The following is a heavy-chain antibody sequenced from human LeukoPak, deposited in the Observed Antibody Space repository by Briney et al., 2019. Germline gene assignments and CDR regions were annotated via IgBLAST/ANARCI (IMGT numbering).Heavy chain of an antibody. V-gene: IGHV7-4-1*02. J-gene: IGHJ4*02. Sequence: ASVKVSCKASGYTFTGYYMHWVRQAPGQGLEWMGWINTNTGNPTYAQGFTGRFVFSLDTSVSTAYLQISSLKAEDTAVYYCATGGYSNHLDYWGQGTLVTVSS. D-gene: IGHD4-11*01. CDR1: GYTFTGYY. CDR3: ATGGYSNHLDY. CDR2: INTNTGNP.